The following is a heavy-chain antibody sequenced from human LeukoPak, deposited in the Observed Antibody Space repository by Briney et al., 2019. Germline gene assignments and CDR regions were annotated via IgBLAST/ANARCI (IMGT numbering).Heavy chain of an antibody. J-gene: IGHJ4*02. CDR2: INHSGST. D-gene: IGHD5-12*01. CDR1: GGSFSGYY. V-gene: IGHV4-34*01. Sequence: SETLSLTCAVYGGSFSGYYWSWIRQPPGKGLEWIGEINHSGSTNYNPSLKSRVTISVDTTKNQFSLKLSSVTAADTAVYYWARGGGYSGYANDYWGQGTLVTVSS. CDR3: ARGGGYSGYANDY.